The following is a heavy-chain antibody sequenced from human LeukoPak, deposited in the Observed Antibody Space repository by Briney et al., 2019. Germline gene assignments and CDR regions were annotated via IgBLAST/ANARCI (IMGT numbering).Heavy chain of an antibody. V-gene: IGHV1-69*13. CDR2: IIPIFGTA. D-gene: IGHD6-19*01. CDR3: AVGSGWLTYYFDY. J-gene: IGHJ4*02. Sequence: GASVKVSCKASGGTFSSYAISWVRQAPGLGLEWMGGIIPIFGTANYAQKFQGRVTITADESTSTAYMELSSLRSEDTAVYYCAVGSGWLTYYFDYWGQGTLVTVSS. CDR1: GGTFSSYA.